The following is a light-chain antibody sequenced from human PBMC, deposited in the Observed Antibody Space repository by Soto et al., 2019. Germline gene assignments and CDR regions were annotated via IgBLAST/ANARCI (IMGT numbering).Light chain of an antibody. J-gene: IGKJ4*01. Sequence: EIVMTQSPATLSVSPGERATLSCRASQNINNNLAWYQQKPGQVPRLLIYHASTGATGIPARFSGSGSGTELTLNISSVQSEDFAVYYCQQYNDWPLTFGGGTKVEIK. V-gene: IGKV3-15*01. CDR2: HAS. CDR3: QQYNDWPLT. CDR1: QNINNN.